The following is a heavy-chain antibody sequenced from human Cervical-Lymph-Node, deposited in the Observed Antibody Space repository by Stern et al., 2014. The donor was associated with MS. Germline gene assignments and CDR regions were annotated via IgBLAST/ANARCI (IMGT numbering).Heavy chain of an antibody. D-gene: IGHD4-17*01. CDR2: INPTGGTS. Sequence: VQLVQSGAEVKKPGASVTVACKASGFTLTSYYMHWVRQAPGQGLEWMGTINPTGGTSTYSRTLQGRVTMARDTSTSTVYMELTSLTSDGTAVYYCVRGGVGDPYGLDVWGQGTTVTVSS. CDR1: GFTLTSYY. V-gene: IGHV1-46*01. J-gene: IGHJ6*02. CDR3: VRGGVGDPYGLDV.